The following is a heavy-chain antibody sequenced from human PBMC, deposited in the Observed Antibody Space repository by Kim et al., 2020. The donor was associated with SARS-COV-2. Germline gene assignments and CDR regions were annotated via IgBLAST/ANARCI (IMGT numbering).Heavy chain of an antibody. J-gene: IGHJ4*02. D-gene: IGHD4-17*01. CDR3: AKDSAFDYGDYEVYPHVGGIDY. CDR2: ISWNSGSI. CDR1: GFTFDDYA. V-gene: IGHV3-9*01. Sequence: GGSLRLSCAASGFTFDDYAMHWVRQAPGKGLEWVSGISWNSGSIGYADSVKGRFTISRDNAKNSLYLQMNSLRAEDTALYYCAKDSAFDYGDYEVYPHVGGIDYWGQGTLVTVSS.